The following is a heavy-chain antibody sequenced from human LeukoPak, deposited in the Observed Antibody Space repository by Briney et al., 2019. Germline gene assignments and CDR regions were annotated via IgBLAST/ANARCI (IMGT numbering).Heavy chain of an antibody. D-gene: IGHD3-9*01. CDR1: GFSFSNYA. CDR3: AKVSGYDILSYFDY. J-gene: IGHJ4*02. V-gene: IGHV3-23*01. CDR2: ISGSGGST. Sequence: GGSLRLSCVGSGFSFSNYAMSWVRQAPGKGLEWVSAISGSGGSTYYADSVKGRFTISRDNSKNTLYLQMNSLRAEDTAVYYCAKVSGYDILSYFDYWGKGTLVTVSS.